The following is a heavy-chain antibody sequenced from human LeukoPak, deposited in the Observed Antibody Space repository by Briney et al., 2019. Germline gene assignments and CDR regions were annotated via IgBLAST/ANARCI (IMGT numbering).Heavy chain of an antibody. CDR3: ARDLAAWDV. CDR2: INPDGSEK. Sequence: SGGSLRLSCAASGFTFSNYWMSWVRQAPGEGLEWVANINPDGSEKYSVDSVTGRFTISRDNAENTMFLQMNSLRAEDSAIYYCARDLAAWDVWGKGTTVTVSS. J-gene: IGHJ6*04. CDR1: GFTFSNYW. V-gene: IGHV3-7*01.